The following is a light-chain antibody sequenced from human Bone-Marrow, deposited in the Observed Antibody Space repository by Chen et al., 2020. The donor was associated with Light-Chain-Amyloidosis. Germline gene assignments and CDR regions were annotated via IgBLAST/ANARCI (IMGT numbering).Light chain of an antibody. V-gene: IGLV6-57*01. CDR2: DDD. J-gene: IGLJ3*02. CDR3: QSYQGSSQGV. CDR1: SGSIATNY. Sequence: NFMLTQPPSVSESPGKTVIISCTRSSGSIATNYVQWYQQRPGSSPTTVISDDDHRPSGVSDRFSGSIDRSSNSASLTISGLKTEDEADYYCQSYQGSSQGVFGGGTKLTVL.